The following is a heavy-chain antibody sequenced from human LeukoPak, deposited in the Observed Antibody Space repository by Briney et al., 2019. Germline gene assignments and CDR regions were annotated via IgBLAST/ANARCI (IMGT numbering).Heavy chain of an antibody. CDR2: IYYSGST. D-gene: IGHD2-8*01. CDR1: GGSFSGYY. V-gene: IGHV4-59*01. CDR3: ARSSTMVPMGY. Sequence: PSETLSLTCAVYGGSFSGYYWSWIRQPPGKGLEWIGYIYYSGSTNYNPSLKSRVTISVDTSKNQFSLKLSSVTAADTAVYYCARSSTMVPMGYWGQGTLVTVSS. J-gene: IGHJ4*02.